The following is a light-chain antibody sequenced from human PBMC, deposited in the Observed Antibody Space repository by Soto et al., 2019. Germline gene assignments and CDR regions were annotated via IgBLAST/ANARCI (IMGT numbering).Light chain of an antibody. Sequence: ALQMTQSPSSLSASVGDRVTITCRASQDIRNDLGWYQQKPGKTPKLLIFAASRLQSGVPSRFSGSGSGTDFTLAISSLQPEDFATYYCLQDFNYPWTFGQGTKVEIE. CDR2: AAS. J-gene: IGKJ1*01. V-gene: IGKV1-6*01. CDR3: LQDFNYPWT. CDR1: QDIRND.